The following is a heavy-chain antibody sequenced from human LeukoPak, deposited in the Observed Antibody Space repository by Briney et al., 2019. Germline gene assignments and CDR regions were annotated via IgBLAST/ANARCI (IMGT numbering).Heavy chain of an antibody. D-gene: IGHD6-19*01. CDR1: GFTFSSYS. CDR2: INSGATPI. J-gene: IGHJ5*02. CDR3: ARDFSGWSLDP. Sequence: GGSLRLSCAASGFTFSSYSMNWVRQAPGKGLEWISYINSGATPIYYADSVKGRFTISRDNAKNSLYLQMNSLRAEDTAVYYCARDFSGWSLDPWGQGTLVTVSS. V-gene: IGHV3-48*04.